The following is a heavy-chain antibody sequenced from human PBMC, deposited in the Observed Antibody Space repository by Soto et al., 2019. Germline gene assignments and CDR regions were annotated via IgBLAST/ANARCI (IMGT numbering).Heavy chain of an antibody. CDR3: ARASISYYFDY. J-gene: IGHJ4*02. CDR2: IYYSGST. Sequence: SETLSLNYTISGGSISNGGYYWSWIRQHPGKGLEWIGYIYYSGSTYYNPSLKSRVTISVDTSKNQFSLKLSSVTAADTAVYYCARASISYYFDYWGQGTLVTVSS. CDR1: GGSISNGGYY. D-gene: IGHD3-16*02. V-gene: IGHV4-31*03.